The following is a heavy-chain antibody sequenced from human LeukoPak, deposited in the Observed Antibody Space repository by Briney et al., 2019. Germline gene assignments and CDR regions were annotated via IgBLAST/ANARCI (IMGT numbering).Heavy chain of an antibody. CDR2: IYHSGRT. D-gene: IGHD3-10*01. J-gene: IGHJ6*03. Sequence: SETLSLTCTVSGYSISSGYYWGWIRQPPGKGLEWIGSIYHSGRTYYNPSLKSRVTTSVDTSKNQFSLKLSFVTAADTAVYYCVEQYGSGSYYGFHYYYYMDVWGKGTTVTISS. V-gene: IGHV4-38-2*02. CDR1: GYSISSGYY. CDR3: VEQYGSGSYYGFHYYYYMDV.